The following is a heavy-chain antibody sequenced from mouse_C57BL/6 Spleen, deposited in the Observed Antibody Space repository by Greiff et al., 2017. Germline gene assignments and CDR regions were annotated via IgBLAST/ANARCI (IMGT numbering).Heavy chain of an antibody. V-gene: IGHV1-61*01. D-gene: IGHD2-5*01. J-gene: IGHJ4*01. Sequence: QVQLQQSGAELVKPGASVKISCKASGYTFTSYWMDWVKQRPGQGLEWIGNIYPSDSETHYNQKFKDKATLTVDESSSTAYMQLSSLTSEDSAVYYCARSGYSNYVFYAMDYWGQGTSVTVSS. CDR2: IYPSDSET. CDR3: ARSGYSNYVFYAMDY. CDR1: GYTFTSYW.